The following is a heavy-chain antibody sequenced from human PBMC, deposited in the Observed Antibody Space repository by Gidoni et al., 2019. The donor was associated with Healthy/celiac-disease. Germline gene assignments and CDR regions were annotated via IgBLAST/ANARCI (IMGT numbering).Heavy chain of an antibody. CDR1: GFTVSTNY. Sequence: EVQLVESGGGLIQPGGSLRLSCAASGFTVSTNYLSWGRPAPGKGLEWVSVIYSGGSTYYADSVKGRFTISRDNSKNTLYLQMNSLRAEDTAVYYCAREGAAAGYFQHWGQGTLVTVSS. V-gene: IGHV3-53*01. J-gene: IGHJ1*01. D-gene: IGHD6-13*01. CDR3: AREGAAAGYFQH. CDR2: IYSGGST.